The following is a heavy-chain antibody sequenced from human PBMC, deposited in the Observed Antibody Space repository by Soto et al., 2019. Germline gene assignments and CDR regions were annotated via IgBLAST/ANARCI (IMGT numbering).Heavy chain of an antibody. Sequence: QVQVVQSGTEVKKPGASVKVSCKASGYTFTNYGISWVRQAPGQGLEWMGWISAYNGNTNYAQIFQGRVTLTTDTSTTTAYMEVGSLRSDDTAVYYCARGDSSSGLDPWGQGTLVTVSS. V-gene: IGHV1-18*01. D-gene: IGHD6-6*01. J-gene: IGHJ5*02. CDR2: ISAYNGNT. CDR3: ARGDSSSGLDP. CDR1: GYTFTNYG.